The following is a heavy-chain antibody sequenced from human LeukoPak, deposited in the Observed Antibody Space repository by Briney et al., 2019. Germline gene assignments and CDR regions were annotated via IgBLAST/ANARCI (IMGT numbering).Heavy chain of an antibody. CDR1: GYTFTGYY. V-gene: IGHV1-2*02. D-gene: IGHD2-2*01. CDR3: ARGPDATYDWFDP. Sequence: ASVNVSCKASGYTFTGYYMHWVRQAPGQGLEWMGWINPNSGGTNYAQKFQGRVTMTRDTSISTAYMELSRLRSDDTAVYYCARGPDATYDWFDPWGQGTLVTVSS. CDR2: INPNSGGT. J-gene: IGHJ5*02.